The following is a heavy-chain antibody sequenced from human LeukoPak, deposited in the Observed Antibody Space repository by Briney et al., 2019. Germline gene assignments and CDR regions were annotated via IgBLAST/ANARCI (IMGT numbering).Heavy chain of an antibody. V-gene: IGHV3-53*01. J-gene: IGHJ4*02. CDR3: ARRAYDSSGATDY. D-gene: IGHD3-22*01. CDR2: IYSGGST. Sequence: GGSLRLSCAASGFTFDDYAMHWVRQAPGKGLEWVSVIYSGGSTYYADSVKGRFTISRDNSKNTLYLQMNSLRAEDTAVYYCARRAYDSSGATDYWGQGTLVTVSS. CDR1: GFTFDDYA.